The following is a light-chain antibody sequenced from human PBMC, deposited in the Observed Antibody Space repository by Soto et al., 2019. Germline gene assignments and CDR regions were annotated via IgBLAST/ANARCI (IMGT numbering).Light chain of an antibody. J-gene: IGKJ4*02. CDR3: QQYDGLPLT. CDR1: QDIINY. CDR2: DAS. V-gene: IGKV1-33*01. Sequence: DIQMTQSPSSLSASVGDRVTITCQASQDIINYLTWYQQKPGKAPKLLIYDASKLETGVPSRFSGGGYGIDFSFTNSRLQTEGIVSYYCQQYDGLPLTFGGGTKVDIK.